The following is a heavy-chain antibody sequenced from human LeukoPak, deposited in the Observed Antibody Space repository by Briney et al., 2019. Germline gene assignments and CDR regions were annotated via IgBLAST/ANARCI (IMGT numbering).Heavy chain of an antibody. Sequence: GGSLRLSCAASGFTFSTYTMNWVRRAPGKGLEWLSYISYSSGTIYYADSVKGRFTISRDNAKNSLYLQMNSLRAEDTAVYYCAGGGSITLFGDLDYWGQGTLVTVSS. CDR2: ISYSSGTI. D-gene: IGHD3-3*01. J-gene: IGHJ4*02. V-gene: IGHV3-48*04. CDR3: AGGGSITLFGDLDY. CDR1: GFTFSTYT.